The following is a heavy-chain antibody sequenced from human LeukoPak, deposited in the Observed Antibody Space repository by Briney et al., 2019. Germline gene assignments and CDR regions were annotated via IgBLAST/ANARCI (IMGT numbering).Heavy chain of an antibody. CDR2: IIPIFGTA. CDR1: GGTFSSYA. CDR3: ARDLDQLLDAFDI. D-gene: IGHD2-2*01. V-gene: IGHV1-69*06. J-gene: IGHJ3*02. Sequence: GASVKVSCKASGGTFSSYAISWVRQAPGQGLEWMGGIIPIFGTANYAQKFQGRVTITADKSTSTAYMELSSLRSEDTAVYYCARDLDQLLDAFDIWGQGTMVTVSS.